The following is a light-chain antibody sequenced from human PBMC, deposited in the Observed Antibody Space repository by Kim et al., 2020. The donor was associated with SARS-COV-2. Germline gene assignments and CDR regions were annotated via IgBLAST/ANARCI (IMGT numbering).Light chain of an antibody. CDR3: QKYNSAPLT. Sequence: ASLGDRVTITCRASQGINHYLAWYQQRPGKVPKLLIYAASTLKSGVPSRFSGSGFGTDFTLTISSLQPEDGATYYCQKYNSAPLTFGRGTKVDIK. J-gene: IGKJ1*01. CDR2: AAS. V-gene: IGKV1-27*01. CDR1: QGINHY.